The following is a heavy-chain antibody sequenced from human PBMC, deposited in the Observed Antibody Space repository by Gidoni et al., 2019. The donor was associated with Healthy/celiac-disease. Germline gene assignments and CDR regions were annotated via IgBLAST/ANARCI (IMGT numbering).Heavy chain of an antibody. CDR3: AKWDSGMSFDY. CDR1: AGTFSSYA. J-gene: IGHJ4*02. CDR2: IIPIFGTA. V-gene: IGHV1-69*06. Sequence: HVQLVQSGAVVKKPGSSVKVSCKASAGTFSSYAISWVRQAPGQGLVWMGGIIPIFGTANYAQKFQGRVTITADKSTSTAYMELSSLRAEDTAVYYCAKWDSGMSFDYWGQGTLVTVSS. D-gene: IGHD1-26*01.